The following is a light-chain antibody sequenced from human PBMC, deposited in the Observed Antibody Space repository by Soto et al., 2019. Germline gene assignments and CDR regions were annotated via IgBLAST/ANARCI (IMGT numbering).Light chain of an antibody. J-gene: IGKJ4*01. V-gene: IGKV3-11*01. CDR1: QSVSSY. CDR2: DAS. Sequence: EIVLTQSPATLSLSPGERATLSCRASQSVSSYLAWYQQKPGQAPRLLIYDASNRATGIPARFRGSGSGTDFTLTIISLEPEDFAVYYCQQRSNWPLTFGGGTKVEIK. CDR3: QQRSNWPLT.